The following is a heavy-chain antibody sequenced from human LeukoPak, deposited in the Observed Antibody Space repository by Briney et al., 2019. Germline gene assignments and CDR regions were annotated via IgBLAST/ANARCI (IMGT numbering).Heavy chain of an antibody. CDR1: GFTFSDYY. V-gene: IGHV3-11*04. CDR2: ISSSGSTI. Sequence: GGSLRLSCAASGFTFSDYYMSWIRQAPGKGLEWVSYISSSGSTIYYADSLKGRFTISRDNAKNSLYLQMNSLRAEDTAVYYCARGKEPVAGSLSHFDYWGQGTLVTVSS. CDR3: ARGKEPVAGSLSHFDY. D-gene: IGHD6-19*01. J-gene: IGHJ4*02.